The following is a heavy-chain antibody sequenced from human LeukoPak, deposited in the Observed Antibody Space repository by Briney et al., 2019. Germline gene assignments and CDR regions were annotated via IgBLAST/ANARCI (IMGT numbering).Heavy chain of an antibody. V-gene: IGHV3-23*01. CDR2: ISGSGGST. CDR3: AKHTAMVYYYFDC. Sequence: GGSLRLSCAASGFTFSSYAMSWVRKAPGKGLEWVSAISGSGGSTYYADSVKGRFTISRDNSKNTLCLQMNSLRAEDTAVYYCAKHTAMVYYYFDCWGQGTLVTVSS. D-gene: IGHD5-18*01. J-gene: IGHJ4*02. CDR1: GFTFSSYA.